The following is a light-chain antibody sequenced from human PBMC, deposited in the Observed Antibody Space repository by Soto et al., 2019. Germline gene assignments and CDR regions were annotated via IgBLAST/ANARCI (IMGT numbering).Light chain of an antibody. CDR2: DAS. CDR3: QQYNNWPRT. CDR1: QSIRST. J-gene: IGKJ1*01. Sequence: EIEMTQSPATLSGSPGERATLPCRASQSIRSTLAWFQQKPGQAPRLLIYDASKRATGIPARFSGSGSGTEFTLTISSLQSEDFAVYYCQQYNNWPRTFGQGTKVDIK. V-gene: IGKV3-15*01.